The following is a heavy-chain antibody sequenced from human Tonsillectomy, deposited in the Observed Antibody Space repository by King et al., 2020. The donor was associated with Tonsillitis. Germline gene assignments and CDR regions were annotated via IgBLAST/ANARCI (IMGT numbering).Heavy chain of an antibody. D-gene: IGHD3-10*01. J-gene: IGHJ4*02. CDR1: GFTFDDYA. CDR3: AKTDYGSGTYYFDY. V-gene: IGHV3-9*01. CDR2: ISWNSDSI. Sequence: VQLVESGGGLVQPGRSLRLSCAASGFTFDDYAMHWVRQAPGKGLEWVSGISWNSDSIDYADSVKGRFTISRDNAKNSLYLQMNSLRPVDTALYYCAKTDYGSGTYYFDYWGQGTLVTVSS.